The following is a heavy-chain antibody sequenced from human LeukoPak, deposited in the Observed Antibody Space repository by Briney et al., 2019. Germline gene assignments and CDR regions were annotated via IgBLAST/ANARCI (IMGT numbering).Heavy chain of an antibody. Sequence: GGSLRLSCAASGFTFSSYWMSWVRQAPGKGLEWVSVIYSGGATYYADSVKGRFTISRDNSKNTLYLQMNSLRVEDTAVYYCAKTGNPATGDHWGQGTLVTVSS. D-gene: IGHD1-1*01. J-gene: IGHJ4*02. CDR1: GFTFSSYW. V-gene: IGHV3-53*01. CDR3: AKTGNPATGDH. CDR2: IYSGGAT.